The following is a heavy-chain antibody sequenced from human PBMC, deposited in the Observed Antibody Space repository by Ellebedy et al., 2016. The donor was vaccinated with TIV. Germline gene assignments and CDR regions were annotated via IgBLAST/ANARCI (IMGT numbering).Heavy chain of an antibody. J-gene: IGHJ4*02. Sequence: PGGSLRLSCAASGFTFSSYSMNWVRQAPGKGLEWVSYISSSSTIYYADSVKGRFTISRDNARNSLYLQMNSLRAEDTAVYYCAADSSGWLTNDYWGQGTLVTVSS. V-gene: IGHV3-48*01. CDR3: AADSSGWLTNDY. CDR1: GFTFSSYS. CDR2: ISSSSTI. D-gene: IGHD6-19*01.